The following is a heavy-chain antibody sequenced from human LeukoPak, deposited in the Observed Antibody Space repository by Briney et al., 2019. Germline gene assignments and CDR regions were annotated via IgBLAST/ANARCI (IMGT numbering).Heavy chain of an antibody. J-gene: IGHJ4*02. CDR1: GFTFSNSA. Sequence: PGGSLRLSCAASGFTFSNSAMTWVRQAPGKGLEWVSTISGSGGSTYYPDSVRGRFTISRDNSKNTLYLQMNSLRAEDTAVYYCARGWTIDYWGQGTLVTVSS. D-gene: IGHD3/OR15-3a*01. V-gene: IGHV3-23*01. CDR3: ARGWTIDY. CDR2: ISGSGGST.